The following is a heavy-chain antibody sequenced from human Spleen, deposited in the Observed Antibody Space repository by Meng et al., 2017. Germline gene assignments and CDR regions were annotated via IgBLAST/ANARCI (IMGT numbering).Heavy chain of an antibody. D-gene: IGHD6-13*01. CDR1: GYNFPNC. V-gene: IGHV1-2*06. J-gene: IGHJ4*02. CDR2: IDPKSGDT. Sequence: QVPLVQSWAYLKKPGASVDFFCMPCGYNFPNCWSSGWRLAPGQVLEWMGRIDPKSGDTHYAQRFQGRDTMTGDTSISTAYMELSGLRSDDTAMYYCVRDEDISAAGKLFGDYWGQGTLVTVSS. CDR3: VRDEDISAAGKLFGDY.